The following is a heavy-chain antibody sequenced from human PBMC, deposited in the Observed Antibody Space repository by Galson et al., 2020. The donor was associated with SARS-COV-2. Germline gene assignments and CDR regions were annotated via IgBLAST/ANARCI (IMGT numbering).Heavy chain of an antibody. J-gene: IGHJ4*02. CDR2: IWYDGTNK. CDR3: ARDHSSGYPNRLFDY. D-gene: IGHD3-22*01. CDR1: GFTFSSYG. V-gene: IGHV3-33*01. Sequence: GGSLRLSCAASGFTFSSYGMHWVRQAPGKGLEWVALIWYDGTNKYYVDSVKGRFTISRDSSKNTLYLQMNSLRAEDTAVYYCARDHSSGYPNRLFDYWGQGTLVTVSS.